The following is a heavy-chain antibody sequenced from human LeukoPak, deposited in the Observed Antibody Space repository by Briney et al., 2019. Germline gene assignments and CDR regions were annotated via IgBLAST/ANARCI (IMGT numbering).Heavy chain of an antibody. CDR2: ISSDGGST. CDR3: ASSPPTGTTWYFDL. V-gene: IGHV3-64*01. D-gene: IGHD1-7*01. CDR1: GFTFSTYA. J-gene: IGHJ2*01. Sequence: GGSLRLSCAAPGFTFSTYAMHWVRQAPGKGLEYVSAISSDGGSTYYANSVKGRFTISRDNSRNTLYLQMGSLRAEDMAVYYCASSPPTGTTWYFDLWGRGTLVTVSS.